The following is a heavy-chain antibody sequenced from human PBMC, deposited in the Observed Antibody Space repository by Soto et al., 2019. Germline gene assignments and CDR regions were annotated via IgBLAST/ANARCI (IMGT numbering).Heavy chain of an antibody. D-gene: IGHD3-22*01. CDR2: INHSGST. Sequence: SETLSLTCAVYGGPFSGYYWSWIRQPPGKGLEWIGEINHSGSTNYNPSLKSRVTISVDTSKNQFSLKLSSVTAADTAVYCCAGLFPYVSSGYHLNYLGQGTLVTVSS. V-gene: IGHV4-34*01. CDR3: AGLFPYVSSGYHLNY. CDR1: GGPFSGYY. J-gene: IGHJ4*02.